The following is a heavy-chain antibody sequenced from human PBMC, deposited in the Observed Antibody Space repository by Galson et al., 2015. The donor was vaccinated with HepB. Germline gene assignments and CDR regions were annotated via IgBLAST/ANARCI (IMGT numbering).Heavy chain of an antibody. J-gene: IGHJ3*02. CDR1: GFTFSSYG. CDR3: ARDSAVGATTQGDDAFDI. D-gene: IGHD1-26*01. V-gene: IGHV3-33*01. Sequence: SLRLSCAASGFTFSSYGMHWVRQAPGKGLEWVAVIWYDGSNKYYADSVKGRFTISRDNSKNTLYLQMNSLRAEDTAVYYCARDSAVGATTQGDDAFDIWGQGTVVTVSS. CDR2: IWYDGSNK.